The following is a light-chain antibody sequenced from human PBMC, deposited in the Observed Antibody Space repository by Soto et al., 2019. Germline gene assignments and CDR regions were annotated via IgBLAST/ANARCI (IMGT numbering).Light chain of an antibody. CDR3: QQSYSSSVT. J-gene: IGKJ4*01. V-gene: IGKV1-39*01. Sequence: DIQMTQSPSSLSASVGDRVTITCRASQSIGNFLNWYQQKPGKPPKLLIYGASSLQSGVPSRFSGSGSGTDFTLTISSLQPEDFATFYCQQSYSSSVTFGGGTKVDIK. CDR1: QSIGNF. CDR2: GAS.